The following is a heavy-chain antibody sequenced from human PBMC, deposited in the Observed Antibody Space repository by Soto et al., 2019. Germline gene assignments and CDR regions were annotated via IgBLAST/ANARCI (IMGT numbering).Heavy chain of an antibody. CDR2: IRNRVNSYTT. CDR1: GFTFSDPY. V-gene: IGHV3-72*01. Sequence: GGSLRLSCAASGFTFSDPYMDWVRQAPGKGLEWVGRIRNRVNSYTTDYAASVRGRFTTSRDDSKNSLYLQMNSLKTEDTAVYYCASGDKAYWGQGALVTVSS. J-gene: IGHJ4*02. CDR3: ASGDKAY. D-gene: IGHD3-9*01.